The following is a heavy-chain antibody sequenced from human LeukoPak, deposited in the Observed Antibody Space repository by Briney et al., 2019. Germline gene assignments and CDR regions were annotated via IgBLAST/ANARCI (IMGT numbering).Heavy chain of an antibody. CDR3: AVSGSPWDAFDI. J-gene: IGHJ3*02. V-gene: IGHV4-38-2*02. CDR2: IYHSGST. Sequence: SETLSLTCTVSGYSISSGYYWGWIRQPPGKGLEWIGSIYHSGSTYYNPSLKSRVTISVDTSKNQFSLKLSSVTAADTAVYYCAVSGSPWDAFDIWGQGTMVTVSS. D-gene: IGHD1-26*01. CDR1: GYSISSGYY.